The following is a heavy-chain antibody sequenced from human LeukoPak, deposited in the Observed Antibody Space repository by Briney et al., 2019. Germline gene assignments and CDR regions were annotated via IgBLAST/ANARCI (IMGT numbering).Heavy chain of an antibody. Sequence: SGTLSLTCAVSGGSISSNTWWSWVRQPPGKGLEWIGEIYHSGSTNYNPSLKSQVTISVDRSMNQFSLKLSSVTAADTAVYYCARALVVPAAIRYWGQGTLVTVSS. J-gene: IGHJ4*02. CDR3: ARALVVPAAIRY. V-gene: IGHV4-4*02. CDR2: IYHSGST. D-gene: IGHD2-2*01. CDR1: GGSISSNTW.